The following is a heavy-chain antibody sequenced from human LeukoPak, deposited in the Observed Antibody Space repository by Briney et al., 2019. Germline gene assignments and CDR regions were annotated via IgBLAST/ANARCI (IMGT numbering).Heavy chain of an antibody. CDR2: IYHSGST. D-gene: IGHD4-17*01. J-gene: IGHJ4*02. Sequence: PSQTLSLTCAVSGGSISSGGYSWSWIRQPPGKGLEWIGYIYHSGSTYYNPSLKSRVTISVDRSKNQFSLKLSSVTAADTAVYYCASYGDYVGFDYWGQGTLVTVSS. CDR3: ASYGDYVGFDY. CDR1: GGSISSGGYS. V-gene: IGHV4-30-2*01.